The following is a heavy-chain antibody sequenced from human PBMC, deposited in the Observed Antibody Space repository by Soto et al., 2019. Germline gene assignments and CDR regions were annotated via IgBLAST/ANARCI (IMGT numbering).Heavy chain of an antibody. D-gene: IGHD2-21*02. CDR3: AKNGCSYPDCYPYYYYLDV. V-gene: IGHV3-23*01. CDR2: LTVTGDSA. CDR1: GFRLSDSA. Sequence: EVQLLESGGGLVQPGGSLRLSCAASGFRLSDSAVSWVRQAPGKGLEWVSSLTVTGDSAFYSDSVKGRFTISRDISKITLYMQMNSLRLEVTAVYDGAKNGCSYPDCYPYYYYLDVWGSVTTVTVSS. J-gene: IGHJ6*03.